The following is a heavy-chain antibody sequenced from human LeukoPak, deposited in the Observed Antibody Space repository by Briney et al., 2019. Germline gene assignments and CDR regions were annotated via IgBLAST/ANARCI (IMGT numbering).Heavy chain of an antibody. CDR1: GFTFNTYA. CDR3: VRDRTKYCSSTSCPLDY. D-gene: IGHD2-2*01. J-gene: IGHJ4*02. CDR2: ISFDGSNK. V-gene: IGHV3-30*04. Sequence: GGSLRLSCAASGFTFNTYAMHWVRQAPGKGPEWVALISFDGSNKKYADSVKGRFTISRDNSKNTLSLQMNSLRADDTAVYYCVRDRTKYCSSTSCPLDYWGQGTLVTVSS.